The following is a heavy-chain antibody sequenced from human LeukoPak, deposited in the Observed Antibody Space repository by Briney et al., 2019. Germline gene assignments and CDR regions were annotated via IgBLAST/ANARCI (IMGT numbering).Heavy chain of an antibody. CDR1: GGSISSGDYY. CDR2: IYYSGST. D-gene: IGHD3-3*01. V-gene: IGHV4-30-4*02. CDR3: ARDSSGIYYDFWSGYLSAFDI. Sequence: SETLSLTCTVSGGSISSGDYYWSWIRRPPGKGLEWIGYIYYSGSTYYNPSLKSRVTISVDTSKNQFSLKLSSVTAADTAVYYCARDSSGIYYDFWSGYLSAFDIWGQGTMVTVSS. J-gene: IGHJ3*02.